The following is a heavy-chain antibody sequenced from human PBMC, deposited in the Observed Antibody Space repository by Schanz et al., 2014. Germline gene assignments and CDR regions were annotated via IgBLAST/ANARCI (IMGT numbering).Heavy chain of an antibody. J-gene: IGHJ4*02. CDR3: TKGRTFGR. V-gene: IGHV1-8*01. D-gene: IGHD3-16*01. Sequence: QVQLVQSGAEVKKPGASVKVSCQASGYTFTSYDINWVRQATGQGLEWMGWMNSKTGNTGYAQRFQGRVTMTRNTSITTAYLELSSLRSGDTAVYYCTKGRTFGRWGQGTLVNVSS. CDR2: MNSKTGNT. CDR1: GYTFTSYD.